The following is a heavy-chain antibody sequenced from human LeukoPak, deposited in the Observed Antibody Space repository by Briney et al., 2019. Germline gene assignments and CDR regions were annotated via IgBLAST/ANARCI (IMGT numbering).Heavy chain of an antibody. D-gene: IGHD6-13*01. Sequence: ASVKVSCKASGYTFTSYGISWVRQAPGQGLEWMGWISAYNGNTNYAQKLQGRVTMTTDTSTSTAYMELRSLRSDDTAVYYCARDLSHVPSGYSSSWYVRNYYGMDVWGQGTTVTVSS. CDR3: ARDLSHVPSGYSSSWYVRNYYGMDV. J-gene: IGHJ6*02. V-gene: IGHV1-18*01. CDR2: ISAYNGNT. CDR1: GYTFTSYG.